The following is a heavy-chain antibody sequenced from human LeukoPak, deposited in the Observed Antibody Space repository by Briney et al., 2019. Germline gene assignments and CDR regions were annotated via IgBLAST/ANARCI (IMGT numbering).Heavy chain of an antibody. J-gene: IGHJ4*02. Sequence: PSETLSLTCTVSGVSISSYHWSWIRQPPVKGLEWIGYIYNSGSTSYNPSLKSRVTISVDTSKNQVSLKLRSVTAADTAVYYCARHYDSGTYPLDYWGQGTLVTVSS. V-gene: IGHV4-59*08. CDR2: IYNSGST. CDR1: GVSISSYH. CDR3: ARHYDSGTYPLDY. D-gene: IGHD3-10*01.